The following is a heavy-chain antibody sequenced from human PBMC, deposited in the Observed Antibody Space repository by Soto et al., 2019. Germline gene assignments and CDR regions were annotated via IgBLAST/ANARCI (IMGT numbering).Heavy chain of an antibody. Sequence: SVKVSCRASGGTFSSYAISWVRQAPGQGLELMGGIIPIFGIANYAQKFQGRVTITAEESTSTAYMEMSSLRSEDTAVYYCARYSRTPSGYYYGMNVWGQGTTDNVSS. J-gene: IGHJ6*02. CDR1: GGTFSSYA. CDR2: IIPIFGIA. CDR3: ARYSRTPSGYYYGMNV. V-gene: IGHV1-69*13. D-gene: IGHD6-13*01.